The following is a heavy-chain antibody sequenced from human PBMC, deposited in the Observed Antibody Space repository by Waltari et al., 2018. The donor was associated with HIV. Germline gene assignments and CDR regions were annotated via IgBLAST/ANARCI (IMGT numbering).Heavy chain of an antibody. CDR1: GYSFTRYG. CDR2: ISADKGNT. Sequence: QVQLVQSGPEVRKPGASVKVSCKASGYSFTRYGISWVRQAPGQGLEWMGWISADKGNTNYAQEFQVRFTMTKDTSTKTAYMELRSLRSDDTAVYYCARDYSDTSGYRTGMDVWGRGTTVTVSS. D-gene: IGHD3-22*01. CDR3: ARDYSDTSGYRTGMDV. V-gene: IGHV1-18*01. J-gene: IGHJ6*02.